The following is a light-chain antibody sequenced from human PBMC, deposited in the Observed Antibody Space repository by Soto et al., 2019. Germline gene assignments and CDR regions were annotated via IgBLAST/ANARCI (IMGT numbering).Light chain of an antibody. CDR1: QSISTW. CDR3: QQYNSYSPT. CDR2: KAS. Sequence: DIQMTQSASTRSASVGDGVTSTCRASQSISTWLAWYQQEPGKAPKLLIHKASSLQSGVPSRFSGSGSGTDFTLTISSLHPDDFATYYCQQYNSYSPTFGQGTKVDIK. V-gene: IGKV1-5*03. J-gene: IGKJ1*01.